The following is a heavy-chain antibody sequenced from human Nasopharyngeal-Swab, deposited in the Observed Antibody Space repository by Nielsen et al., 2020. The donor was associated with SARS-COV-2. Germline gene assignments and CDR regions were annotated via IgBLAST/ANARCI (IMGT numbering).Heavy chain of an antibody. Sequence: GESLKISCKGSGYSFTSYWISWVRQMPGKGLEWMGRIDPSDSYTNYSPSFQGHVTISADKSIGTAYLQWSSLKASDTAMYYCARSYYYDSSGYYFDYWGQGTLVTVSS. D-gene: IGHD3-22*01. CDR3: ARSYYYDSSGYYFDY. V-gene: IGHV5-10-1*01. CDR2: IDPSDSYT. CDR1: GYSFTSYW. J-gene: IGHJ4*02.